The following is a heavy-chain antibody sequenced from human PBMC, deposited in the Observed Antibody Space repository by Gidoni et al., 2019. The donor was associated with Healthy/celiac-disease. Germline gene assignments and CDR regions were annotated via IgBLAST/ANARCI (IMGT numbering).Heavy chain of an antibody. J-gene: IGHJ6*02. CDR1: GGTFSSYA. D-gene: IGHD5-18*01. V-gene: IGHV1-69*12. CDR2: IIPIFGTA. Sequence: QVQLVQSGAEVKKPGSSVKVSCKASGGTFSSYAISWVRQAPGQGLEWMGGIIPIFGTANYAQKFQGRVTITADESTSTAYMELSSLRSEDTAVYYCARVVVDTAFQGVPYYYYGMDVWGQGTTVTVSS. CDR3: ARVVVDTAFQGVPYYYYGMDV.